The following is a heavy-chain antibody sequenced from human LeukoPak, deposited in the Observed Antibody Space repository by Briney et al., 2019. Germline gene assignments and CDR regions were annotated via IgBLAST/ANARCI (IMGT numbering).Heavy chain of an antibody. Sequence: GGSLRLSCAASGFTFSSYSMNWVRQAPGKGLEWVSSISSSSSYTYYADSVKGRFTISRDNAKNSLYLQMNSLRAEDTAVYYCARDLNGDYAFDYWGQGTLVTVSS. J-gene: IGHJ4*02. D-gene: IGHD4-17*01. V-gene: IGHV3-21*01. CDR2: ISSSSSYT. CDR3: ARDLNGDYAFDY. CDR1: GFTFSSYS.